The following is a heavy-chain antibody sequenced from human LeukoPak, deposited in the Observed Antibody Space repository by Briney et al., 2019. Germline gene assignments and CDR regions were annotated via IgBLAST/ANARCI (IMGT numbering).Heavy chain of an antibody. D-gene: IGHD3-10*01. CDR1: GGSFSGYY. CDR2: INHSGST. Sequence: SETLSLTCAVYGGSFSGYYWSWIRQPPGKGLEWIGEINHSGSTNYNPSLKSRVTISVDTSKNQFSLKLSSVTAADTAVYYCARDTYYYGSGSYYTPYYMDVWGKGTTVTISS. J-gene: IGHJ6*03. V-gene: IGHV4-34*01. CDR3: ARDTYYYGSGSYYTPYYMDV.